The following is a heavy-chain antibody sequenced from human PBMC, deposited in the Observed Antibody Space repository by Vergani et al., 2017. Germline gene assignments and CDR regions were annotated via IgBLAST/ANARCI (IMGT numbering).Heavy chain of an antibody. J-gene: IGHJ4*02. CDR3: AKQYFVSGNYLFDY. Sequence: EVHLLESGGGLVQPGGSLRLTCAASEFTFSNYAMNWVRQAPGKGLEWVSGISGSGVSAYYTDSVKGRFTISRDNSKNMLCLQMNNLRTEDTAIYYCAKQYFVSGNYLFDYWGQGTLVTVSS. CDR2: ISGSGVSA. CDR1: EFTFSNYA. V-gene: IGHV3-23*01. D-gene: IGHD3-10*01.